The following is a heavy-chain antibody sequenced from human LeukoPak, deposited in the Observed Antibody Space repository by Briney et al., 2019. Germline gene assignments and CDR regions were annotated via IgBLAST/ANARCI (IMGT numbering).Heavy chain of an antibody. J-gene: IGHJ3*02. V-gene: IGHV1-69*05. CDR1: GGTFSSYA. CDR3: ARVRITMIVVAYVGDAFDI. D-gene: IGHD3-22*01. Sequence: SVKVSCKASGGTFSSYAISWVRQAPGQGLEWMGGIIPIFGTANYAQKLQGRVTMTTDTSTSTAYMELRSLRSDDTAVYYCARVRITMIVVAYVGDAFDIWGQGTMVTVSS. CDR2: IIPIFGTA.